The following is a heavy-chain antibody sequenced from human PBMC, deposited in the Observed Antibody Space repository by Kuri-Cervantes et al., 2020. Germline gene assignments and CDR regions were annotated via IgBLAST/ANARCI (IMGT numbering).Heavy chain of an antibody. CDR2: INAGNGNT. D-gene: IGHD6-19*01. CDR1: GYTFTSYA. V-gene: IGHV1-3*01. Sequence: ASVKVSCKASGYTFTSYAMHWVRQAPGQRLEWMGWINAGNGNTKYSQKFQGRVTITRDTSASTAYMELSSLRSDDTAVYYCARDVKRYSSGRAPFDYWGQGTLVTVSS. J-gene: IGHJ4*02. CDR3: ARDVKRYSSGRAPFDY.